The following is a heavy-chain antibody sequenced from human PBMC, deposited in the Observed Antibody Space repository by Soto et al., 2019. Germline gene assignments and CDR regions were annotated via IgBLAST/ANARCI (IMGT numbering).Heavy chain of an antibody. CDR3: VTVTWGD. Sequence: QVQLVQSGAEVKKPGASVKVSCKVSGYSLSESSMHWVRQAPGNGLECMGGFDPKEGELLYAQKFQGRVTLTEDTSTVTAYMELSSLTYDATAVYYCVTVTWGDWGPGTLVTVSS. D-gene: IGHD7-27*01. CDR1: GYSLSESS. CDR2: FDPKEGEL. J-gene: IGHJ4*02. V-gene: IGHV1-24*01.